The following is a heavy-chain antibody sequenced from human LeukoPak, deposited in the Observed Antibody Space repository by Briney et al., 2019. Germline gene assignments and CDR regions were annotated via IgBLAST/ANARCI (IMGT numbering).Heavy chain of an antibody. D-gene: IGHD6-13*01. Sequence: PSETLSLTCTVSGASISTYYWSWIRQPPGKGLEWIGYIYYSGSTNYNPSLKSRVTISVDTSKNQFSLKLSSVTAADTAVYYCARTPGNPYSSRGYYFDYWGQGTLVTVSS. CDR3: ARTPGNPYSSRGYYFDY. J-gene: IGHJ4*02. CDR1: GASISTYY. CDR2: IYYSGST. V-gene: IGHV4-59*08.